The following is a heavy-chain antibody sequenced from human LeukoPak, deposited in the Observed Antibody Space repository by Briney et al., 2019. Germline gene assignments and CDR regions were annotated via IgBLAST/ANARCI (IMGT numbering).Heavy chain of an antibody. J-gene: IGHJ6*02. Sequence: GGSLRLSCAASGFNFGSYGMHWVRQPPGKGLEWVAVISYDGSHEYYADSVKGRFTISRDSSGNTLYLQMDSLRPEDTAMYYCSKSAVAGTHYYYYDMDVWGQGTTVTVSS. CDR1: GFNFGSYG. V-gene: IGHV3-30*18. CDR2: ISYDGSHE. CDR3: SKSAVAGTHYYYYDMDV. D-gene: IGHD6-19*01.